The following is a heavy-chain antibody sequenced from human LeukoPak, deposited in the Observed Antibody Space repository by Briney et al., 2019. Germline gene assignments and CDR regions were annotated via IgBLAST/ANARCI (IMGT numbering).Heavy chain of an antibody. CDR1: GFTFSSYW. CDR2: INTDGSST. Sequence: GGSLRLSCAASGFTFSSYWMHWVRQAPGKGLVWVSRINTDGSSTSYADSVKGRFTISRDNAKNTLYLQMNSLRAEDTAVYYCARANQRIADAFDIWGQGTMVTVSS. D-gene: IGHD2-21*01. J-gene: IGHJ3*02. CDR3: ARANQRIADAFDI. V-gene: IGHV3-74*01.